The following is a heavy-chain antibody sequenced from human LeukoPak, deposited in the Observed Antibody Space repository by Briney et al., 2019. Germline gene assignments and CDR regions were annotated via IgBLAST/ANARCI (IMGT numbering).Heavy chain of an antibody. CDR3: ARSYSSSWYEGYFQH. CDR1: GYSFTSYW. J-gene: IGHJ1*01. D-gene: IGHD6-13*01. Sequence: GESLKISCKGSGYSFTSYWIGWVRQMPGKGLEWMGIIYPGDSDTRYSPSFQGQVTISADKSISTAYLQWSSLKASDTAMYYCARSYSSSWYEGYFQHWGQGTLVTVSS. CDR2: IYPGDSDT. V-gene: IGHV5-51*01.